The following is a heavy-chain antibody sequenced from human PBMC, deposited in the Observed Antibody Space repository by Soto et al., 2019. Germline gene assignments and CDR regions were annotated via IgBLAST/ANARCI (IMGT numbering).Heavy chain of an antibody. CDR2: IYYTGST. CDR3: ARRGGSGTVDY. J-gene: IGHJ4*02. D-gene: IGHD3-10*01. Sequence: SETLSLTCTVSGDAIGGYYWNWLRQPPGKGLEWIGYIYYTGSTIYNPSLRSRVTISIDTSKSQFSLKLRTVTAADTAVYYCARRGGSGTVDYWGQGTLVTVSS. CDR1: GDAIGGYY. V-gene: IGHV4-59*08.